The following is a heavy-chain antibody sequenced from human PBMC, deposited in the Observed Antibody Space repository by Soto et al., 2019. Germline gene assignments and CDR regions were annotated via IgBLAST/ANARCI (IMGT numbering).Heavy chain of an antibody. CDR1: GYTFTSYA. D-gene: IGHD3-3*01. Sequence: QVQLVQSGAEVKKPGASVKVSCKASGYTFTSYAMHWVRQAPGQRLEWMGWINAGNGNTKYSQKFQGRVTITRDTSASTAYMELSSLRSEDTAVYYCARDGYDFWSGYYTDYYYYGMDVWGQGTTVTVSS. V-gene: IGHV1-3*01. CDR3: ARDGYDFWSGYYTDYYYYGMDV. CDR2: INAGNGNT. J-gene: IGHJ6*02.